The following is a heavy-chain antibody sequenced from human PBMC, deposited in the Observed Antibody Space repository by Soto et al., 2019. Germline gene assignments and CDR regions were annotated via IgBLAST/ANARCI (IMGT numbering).Heavy chain of an antibody. V-gene: IGHV3-21*03. J-gene: IGHJ3*02. CDR1: GFTFSTYV. CDR3: ARDFDSSGYYGPVGAFDI. D-gene: IGHD3-22*01. Sequence: GSLRLPCAASGFTFSTYVMSLVRQASGKGLEWVSSISSSTTYIDYAVSVKGRFSISRDNAKNSLYLQVNSLRAEDTAVYYCARDFDSSGYYGPVGAFDIWGQGTMVTVSS. CDR2: ISSSTTYI.